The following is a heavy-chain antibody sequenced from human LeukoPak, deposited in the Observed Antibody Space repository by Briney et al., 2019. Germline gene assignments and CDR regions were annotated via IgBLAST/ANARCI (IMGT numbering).Heavy chain of an antibody. Sequence: GSLRLSCAASGFTFSNYGMNWVRQGPGKGLEWVSYISSTNTIYYADSVKGRFTISRDNAENSLYLQMSSLRAEDTAVYYCVRDQYSSGWYMASWGQGTLVTVSS. CDR2: ISSTNTI. CDR1: GFTFSNYG. CDR3: VRDQYSSGWYMAS. D-gene: IGHD6-19*01. V-gene: IGHV3-48*04. J-gene: IGHJ5*01.